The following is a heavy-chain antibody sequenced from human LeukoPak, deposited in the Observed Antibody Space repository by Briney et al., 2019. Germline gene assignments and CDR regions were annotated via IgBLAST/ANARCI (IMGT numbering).Heavy chain of an antibody. CDR3: ARGGGRYYGSGSYYSDFDY. D-gene: IGHD3-10*01. Sequence: SVKVSCKASGGTFSSYAISWVRQAPGQGLEWMGGIIPIFGTANYAQKFQGRVTITADESTSTAYMELSSLRPEDTAVYYCARGGGRYYGSGSYYSDFDYWGQGTLVTVSS. J-gene: IGHJ4*02. V-gene: IGHV1-69*01. CDR2: IIPIFGTA. CDR1: GGTFSSYA.